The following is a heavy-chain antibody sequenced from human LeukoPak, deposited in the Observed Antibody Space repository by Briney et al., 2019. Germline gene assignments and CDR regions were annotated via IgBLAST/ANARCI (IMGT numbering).Heavy chain of an antibody. CDR3: TARYSSRWFIEDVY. V-gene: IGHV3-15*01. CDR2: IKSNTDGGTA. J-gene: IGHJ4*02. CDR1: GFTFSNYW. Sequence: PGGSLRLSCAASGFTFSNYWMSWVRQAPGKGLEWVGRIKSNTDGGTADYVAPVKGRFTISRDDSSRTLYLQMNSLKSEDTAVYYCTARYSSRWFIEDVYWGQGTLVTVSS. D-gene: IGHD6-13*01.